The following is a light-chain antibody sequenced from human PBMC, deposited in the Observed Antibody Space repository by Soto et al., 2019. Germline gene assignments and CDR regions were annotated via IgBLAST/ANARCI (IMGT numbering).Light chain of an antibody. CDR3: QQSFGTPLT. J-gene: IGKJ4*01. V-gene: IGKV1-39*01. Sequence: DIQMTQSPSSLSASVGDTVTITCRASESISAFLHWYQQKPGKAPKLLISTASSLQSRVPSRFSVSGSGTDVTLTISSLQPEDFATYYCQQSFGTPLTFGGGTKVEIK. CDR1: ESISAF. CDR2: TAS.